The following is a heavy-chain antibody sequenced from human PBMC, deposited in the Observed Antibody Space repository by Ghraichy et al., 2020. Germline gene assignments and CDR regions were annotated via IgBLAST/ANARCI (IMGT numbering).Heavy chain of an antibody. CDR1: GGSVSSGSYY. Sequence: SETLSLTCTVSGGSVSSGSYYWSWIRQPPGKGLEWIGYVFYSGTTNHNPSLKSRVTISVDTSKNQFSLKLSSVTAADTAVYYCARSASSSYYDFWDRYNWFDPWGQGTLVTVSS. D-gene: IGHD3-3*01. CDR3: ARSASSSYYDFWDRYNWFDP. V-gene: IGHV4-61*01. J-gene: IGHJ5*02. CDR2: VFYSGTT.